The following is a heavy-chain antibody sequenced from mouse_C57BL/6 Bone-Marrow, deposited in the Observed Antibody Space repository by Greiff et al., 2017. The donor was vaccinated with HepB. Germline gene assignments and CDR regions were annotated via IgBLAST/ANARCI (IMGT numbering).Heavy chain of an antibody. J-gene: IGHJ4*01. CDR1: GYTFTSYW. Sequence: QVQLQQPGAELVKPGASVKMSCKASGYTFTSYWITWVKQRPGQGLEWIGDIYPGSGSTNYNEKFKSKATLTVDTSSSTAYMQLISLTSEDSAVYYCARKTSYYSNYYYAMDYWGQGTSVTVSS. CDR3: ARKTSYYSNYYYAMDY. D-gene: IGHD2-5*01. CDR2: IYPGSGST. V-gene: IGHV1-55*01.